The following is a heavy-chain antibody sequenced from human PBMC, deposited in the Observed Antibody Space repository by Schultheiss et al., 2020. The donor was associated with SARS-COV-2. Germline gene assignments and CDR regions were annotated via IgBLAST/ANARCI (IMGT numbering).Heavy chain of an antibody. CDR3: ARGSYSSGYCFDY. D-gene: IGHD3-22*01. Sequence: ETLSLTCTVSGGSISSSSYYWGWIRQPPGKGLEWIGSIYYSGSTYYNPSLKSRVTISVDTSKNQFSLKLSSVTAADTAVYYCARGSYSSGYCFDYWGQGTLVTVSS. CDR2: IYYSGST. CDR1: GGSISSSSYY. V-gene: IGHV4-39*01. J-gene: IGHJ4*02.